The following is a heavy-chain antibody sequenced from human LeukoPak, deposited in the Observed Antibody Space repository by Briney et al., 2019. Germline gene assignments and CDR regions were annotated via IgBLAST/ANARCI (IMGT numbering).Heavy chain of an antibody. Sequence: PGGSLRLSCAASGFTVSSNYMSWVRQAPGKGLEWVSVIYSGGSTYYADSVKGRFTISRDNSKNTLYLQMNSLRAGDTAVYYCACYLRFLGHDAFDIWGQGTMVTVSS. CDR2: IYSGGST. CDR1: GFTVSSNY. V-gene: IGHV3-66*02. D-gene: IGHD3-3*01. J-gene: IGHJ3*02. CDR3: ACYLRFLGHDAFDI.